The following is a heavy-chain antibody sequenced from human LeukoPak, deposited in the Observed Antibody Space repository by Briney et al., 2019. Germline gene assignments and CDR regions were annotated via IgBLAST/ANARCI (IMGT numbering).Heavy chain of an antibody. Sequence: ASVKVSCKASGYTFTSYYMHWVRQAPGQGLEWMGIINPSGGSTSYAQKFQGRVTMTRDTSTSTVYMELSSLRSEDTAVYYCARASGSNHYDSSGYFWYFDLWGRGTLVTVSS. J-gene: IGHJ2*01. CDR1: GYTFTSYY. V-gene: IGHV1-46*01. D-gene: IGHD3-22*01. CDR2: INPSGGST. CDR3: ARASGSNHYDSSGYFWYFDL.